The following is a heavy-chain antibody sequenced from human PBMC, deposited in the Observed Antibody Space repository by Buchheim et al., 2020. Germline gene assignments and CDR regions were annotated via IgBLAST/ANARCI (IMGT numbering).Heavy chain of an antibody. D-gene: IGHD2-21*02. CDR2: VSGSGDRT. J-gene: IGHJ4*02. CDR1: GFTFSNYA. CDR3: AKDGSLYCGGDCYLDY. V-gene: IGHV3-23*01. Sequence: EVQLLESGGGLVQPGGSLRLSCAASGFTFSNYAMNWVRQAPGKGLEWVSTVSGSGDRTYYADSVKGRFAISRDNSKNAVYLQMNSLRAEDTAVYYCAKDGSLYCGGDCYLDYWGQGTL.